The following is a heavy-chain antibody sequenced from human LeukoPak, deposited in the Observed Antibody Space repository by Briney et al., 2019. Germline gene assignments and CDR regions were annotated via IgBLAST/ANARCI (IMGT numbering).Heavy chain of an antibody. CDR3: ARATVIAAAGPFFYPSIDY. J-gene: IGHJ4*02. CDR2: IYYTGST. D-gene: IGHD6-13*01. CDR1: GGSISSYY. Sequence: SETLSLTCTVSGGSISSYYWSWIWQPPGKGLEWIGYIYYTGSTNYNPSLKSRVTISVDTSKNQFSLQLNSVTPEDTAVYYCARATVIAAAGPFFYPSIDYWGQGTLVTVSS. V-gene: IGHV4-59*12.